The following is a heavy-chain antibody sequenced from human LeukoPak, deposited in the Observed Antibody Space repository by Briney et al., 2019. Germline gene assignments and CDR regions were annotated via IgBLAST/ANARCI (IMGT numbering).Heavy chain of an antibody. CDR1: GFNFSNYA. V-gene: IGHV3-23*01. CDR2: ISXSGGST. J-gene: IGHJ3*02. Sequence: GGSLRLSCAASGFNFSNYAMTWVRQAAGKGLEWVSGISXSGGSTYNADSVKGRFTISRDNSKNTLYLQTNSLRADDTAVYYCAKRIYYQYVWGSSSGAFDIWGQGTMVTVSS. D-gene: IGHD3-16*01. CDR3: AKRIYYQYVWGSSSGAFDI.